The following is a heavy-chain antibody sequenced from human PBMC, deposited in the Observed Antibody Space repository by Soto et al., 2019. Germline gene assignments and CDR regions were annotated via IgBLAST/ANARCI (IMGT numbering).Heavy chain of an antibody. CDR2: INPSGGST. V-gene: IGHV1-46*03. CDR1: GYTFTSYA. J-gene: IGHJ4*02. D-gene: IGHD6-19*01. CDR3: ARASVSGRRFDY. Sequence: ASVKVSCKASGYTFTSYAMHWVRQAPGQGLEWMGIINPSGGSTTYAQKFQGRVTMTRDTSTSTIHMELSSLTSEDTAVYYCARASVSGRRFDYWGEGTLVTVSS.